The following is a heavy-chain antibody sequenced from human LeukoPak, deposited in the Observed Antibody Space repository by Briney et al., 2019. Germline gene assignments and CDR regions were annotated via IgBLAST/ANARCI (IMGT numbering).Heavy chain of an antibody. Sequence: GGSLRLSCAASGFTFSRYSMNWVRQAPGKGLEWVSYISSSSSTVYYADSLKGRFTISRDNAKNSLYLQMNSLRDEDTAVYYCARAQPYYGSGSYLYWGQGTLVTVPS. J-gene: IGHJ4*02. CDR3: ARAQPYYGSGSYLY. D-gene: IGHD3-10*01. V-gene: IGHV3-48*02. CDR2: ISSSSSTV. CDR1: GFTFSRYS.